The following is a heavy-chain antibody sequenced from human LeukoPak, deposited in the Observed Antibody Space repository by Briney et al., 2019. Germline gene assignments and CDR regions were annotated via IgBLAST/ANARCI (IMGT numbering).Heavy chain of an antibody. CDR1: GHSIGAGFV. V-gene: IGHV4-38-2*02. D-gene: IGHD1-14*01. J-gene: IGHJ4*02. CDR3: ARRGSITGWSFDY. Sequence: PSATLSLTCTVSGHSIGAGFVWGWIRQSPGKELEWLGNIFHNGNTYYNPSLNGRVTMSPDTSRNQFSLTLTSVTAAYTAVYFCARRGSITGWSFDYWGLGSLVTVSS. CDR2: IFHNGNT.